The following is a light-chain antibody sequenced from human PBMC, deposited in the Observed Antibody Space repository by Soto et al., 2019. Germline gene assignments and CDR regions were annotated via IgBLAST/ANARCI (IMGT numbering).Light chain of an antibody. CDR2: DAS. V-gene: IGKV3-11*01. Sequence: EIVLTQSPATLSLSPGERATLSCRASQSVSSYLACYQQKPAQAPRLLIYDASNRATSIPARFSGSGSWTDFTLTISSLEPEDFAVYYCRQRSNWPLLTFGGGTKVEI. J-gene: IGKJ4*01. CDR1: QSVSSY. CDR3: RQRSNWPLLT.